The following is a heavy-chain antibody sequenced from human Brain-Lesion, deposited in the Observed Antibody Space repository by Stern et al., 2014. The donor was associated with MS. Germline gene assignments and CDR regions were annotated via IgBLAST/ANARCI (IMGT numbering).Heavy chain of an antibody. Sequence: QVQLQESGPGLVKPSGTLSLTCAVSGGSISSSNWWSWVRQSPGKGLEWIGESDHSGSTIYNPSLKSRVTVSGDTSKNPFSLNLRSLPAADTAVYFFARFPASRPHVFDSWGQGTLVTVSS. J-gene: IGHJ4*02. V-gene: IGHV4-4*02. CDR1: GGSISSSNW. CDR3: ARFPASRPHVFDS. CDR2: SDHSGST. D-gene: IGHD6-13*01.